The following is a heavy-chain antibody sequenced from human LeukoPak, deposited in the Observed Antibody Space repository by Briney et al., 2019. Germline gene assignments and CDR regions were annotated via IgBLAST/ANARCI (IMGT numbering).Heavy chain of an antibody. J-gene: IGHJ4*02. CDR2: ISYDGSNK. CDR1: GFTFSSYA. V-gene: IGHV3-30-3*01. CDR3: AGAVVVPAAIDY. Sequence: GGSLRLSCAASGFTFSSYAMHWVRQAPGKGLEWVAVISYDGSNKYYADSVKGRFTISRDNSKNTLYLQMNSLRAEDTAVYYCAGAVVVPAAIDYWGQGTLVTVSS. D-gene: IGHD2-2*01.